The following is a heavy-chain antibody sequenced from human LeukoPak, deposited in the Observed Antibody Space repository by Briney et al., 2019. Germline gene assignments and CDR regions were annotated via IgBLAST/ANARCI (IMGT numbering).Heavy chain of an antibody. CDR3: AELGITMIGGV. Sequence: PGGSLRLSCAASGFIFRSYEMNWVCQAPGKGLEWVSYISSSGSTIYYADSVKGRFTISRGNAKNSLYLQMNSLRAEDTAVYYCAELGITMIGGVWGKGTTVTISS. CDR1: GFIFRSYE. J-gene: IGHJ6*04. D-gene: IGHD3-10*02. CDR2: ISSSGSTI. V-gene: IGHV3-48*03.